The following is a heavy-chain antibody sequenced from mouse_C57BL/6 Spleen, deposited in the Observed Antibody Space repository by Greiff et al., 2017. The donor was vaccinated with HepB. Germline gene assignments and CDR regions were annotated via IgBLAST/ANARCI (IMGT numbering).Heavy chain of an antibody. V-gene: IGHV1-15*01. CDR3: TRYRTTVVDY. Sequence: VQLVESGAELVRPGASVTLSCKASGYTFTDYEMHWVKQTPVHGLEWIGAIDPETGGTAYNQKFKGKAILTADKSSSTAYMELRSLTSEDSAVYYCTRYRTTVVDYWCQGTTLTVSS. J-gene: IGHJ2*01. CDR1: GYTFTDYE. D-gene: IGHD1-1*01. CDR2: IDPETGGT.